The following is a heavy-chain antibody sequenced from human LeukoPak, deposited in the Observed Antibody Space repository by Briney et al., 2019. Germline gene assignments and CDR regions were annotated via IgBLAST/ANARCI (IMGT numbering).Heavy chain of an antibody. CDR2: ISGSGGST. Sequence: GGSLRLSCAASGFTFSSYAMSWVRQAPGKGLEWVSAISGSGGSTYYADSVKGRFTISRDNSKNTLYLQMNSLRAEDTAVYYCAKNILNSSSWYWGIDYWGQGTLVTVSS. V-gene: IGHV3-23*01. CDR1: GFTFSSYA. CDR3: AKNILNSSSWYWGIDY. D-gene: IGHD6-13*01. J-gene: IGHJ4*02.